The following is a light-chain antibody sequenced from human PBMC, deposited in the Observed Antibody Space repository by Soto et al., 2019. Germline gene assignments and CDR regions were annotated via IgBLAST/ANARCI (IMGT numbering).Light chain of an antibody. CDR1: QSISSR. CDR2: KAS. V-gene: IGKV1-5*03. Sequence: DIQMTQSPSTLSASVGDRVTITCRASQSISSRLAWYQQKPGKAPKRLIYKASSLESGVPSRFSGSGSGTEFTLTISSLQPDDFATYYCQQYNSYPWTFGQGTKVEIK. CDR3: QQYNSYPWT. J-gene: IGKJ1*01.